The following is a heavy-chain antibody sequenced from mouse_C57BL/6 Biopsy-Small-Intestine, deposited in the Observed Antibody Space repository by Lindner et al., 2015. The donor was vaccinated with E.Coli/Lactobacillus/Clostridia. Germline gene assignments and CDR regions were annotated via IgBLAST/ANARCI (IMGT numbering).Heavy chain of an antibody. V-gene: IGHV1-18*01. CDR3: ARRGDDYYSYAMDY. Sequence: VQLQESGPELVKPGASVKIPCKASGYTFTDYNMGWVKQSHGKSLEWIGDINPNNGGTIYNQKFKGKATLTVDKSSSTAYMELRSLTSEDTAVYYCARRGDDYYSYAMDYWGQGTSVTVSS. J-gene: IGHJ4*01. CDR1: GYTFTDYN. CDR2: INPNNGGT. D-gene: IGHD2-3*01.